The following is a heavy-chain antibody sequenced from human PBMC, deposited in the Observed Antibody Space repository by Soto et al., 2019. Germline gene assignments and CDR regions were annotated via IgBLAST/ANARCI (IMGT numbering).Heavy chain of an antibody. CDR2: IYYSGST. J-gene: IGHJ6*02. CDR3: ARDSITMIVVATKPYYYYYGMDV. D-gene: IGHD3-22*01. V-gene: IGHV4-30-4*01. CDR1: GGSISSGDYY. Sequence: SETMSLTCTVSGGSISSGDYYWSWIRQPPGKGLEWIGYIYYSGSTYYNPSLKSQVTISVDTSKNQFSLKLSSVTAADTAVYYCARDSITMIVVATKPYYYYYGMDVWGQGTTVTVSS.